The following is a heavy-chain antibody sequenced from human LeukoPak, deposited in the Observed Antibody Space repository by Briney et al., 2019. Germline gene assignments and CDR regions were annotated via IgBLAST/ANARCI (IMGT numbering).Heavy chain of an antibody. CDR1: GGSINNYY. CDR3: ARGGDYGDLRYFDY. D-gene: IGHD4-17*01. CDR2: IYYRGST. J-gene: IGHJ4*02. Sequence: SETLSLTCTVAGGSINNYYWSWIRQPPGKGLEWIGYIYYRGSTNYNPSLKSRVTFSVDTSKNQFSLKLNSVTAADTAVYYCARGGDYGDLRYFDYWGQGTLVTVSS. V-gene: IGHV4-59*01.